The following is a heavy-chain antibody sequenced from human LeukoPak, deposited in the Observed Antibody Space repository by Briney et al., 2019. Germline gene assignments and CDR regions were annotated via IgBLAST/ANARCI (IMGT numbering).Heavy chain of an antibody. V-gene: IGHV4-34*01. J-gene: IGHJ6*02. D-gene: IGHD3-10*01. CDR2: INHSGST. Sequence: SETLSLTCAVYGGSFSGYYWSWIRQPPGKGLEWIGEINHSGSTNYNPSLKSRVTISVDTSKNQFSLKLSSVTAADTAVYYCARANGGIETMVRGPMQDYYYYYGMDVWGQGTTVTVSS. CDR3: ARANGGIETMVRGPMQDYYYYYGMDV. CDR1: GGSFSGYY.